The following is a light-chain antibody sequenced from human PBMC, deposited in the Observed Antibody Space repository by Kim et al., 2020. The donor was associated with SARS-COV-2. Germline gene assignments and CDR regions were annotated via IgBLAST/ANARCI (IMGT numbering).Light chain of an antibody. J-gene: IGKJ2*01. CDR3: MQGALGYT. V-gene: IGKV2-30*02. CDR1: QRRGRRGGKAY. CDR2: QVS. Sequence: RGCVCGGAGQRRGRRGGKAYWSGYHQGPGRCPRGLIYQVSKRDSGVPDRFSGSGSGTDFTLKISRVEAEDVGIYFCMQGALGYTFGQGTKLEI.